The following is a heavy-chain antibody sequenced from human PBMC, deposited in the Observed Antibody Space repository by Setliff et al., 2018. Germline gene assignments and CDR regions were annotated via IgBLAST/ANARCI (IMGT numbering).Heavy chain of an antibody. V-gene: IGHV1-18*01. CDR1: GYTFSTYG. Sequence: GASVKVSCKASGYTFSTYGINLVRQAPGQGPEWMGMISTYTGKTSYAQKFQGRVTMTTDTSTGTGYMELRSLRSDDTAVYFCARFGGSCSSSSCYASDLWGQGTMVTVSS. CDR3: ARFGGSCSSSSCYASDL. J-gene: IGHJ3*01. CDR2: ISTYTGKT. D-gene: IGHD2-2*01.